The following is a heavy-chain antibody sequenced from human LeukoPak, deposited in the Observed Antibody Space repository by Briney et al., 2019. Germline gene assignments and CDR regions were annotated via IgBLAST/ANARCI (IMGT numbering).Heavy chain of an antibody. CDR1: GGTFSSYA. CDR3: ARGVLGSAAGQFDP. V-gene: IGHV1-69*05. D-gene: IGHD6-13*01. Sequence: ASVKVSCKASGGTFSSYAIGWVRQAPGQGLEWMGRIIPIFGTANYAQKFQGRVTITTDESTSTAYMELSSLRSEDTAVYYCARGVLGSAAGQFDPWGQGTLVTVSS. J-gene: IGHJ5*02. CDR2: IIPIFGTA.